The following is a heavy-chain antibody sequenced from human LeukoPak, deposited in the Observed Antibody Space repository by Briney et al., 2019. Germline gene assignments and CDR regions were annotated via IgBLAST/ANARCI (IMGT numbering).Heavy chain of an antibody. CDR2: IYYSGST. J-gene: IGHJ4*02. CDR1: GGSISSYY. D-gene: IGHD3-10*01. V-gene: IGHV4-59*01. Sequence: PSETLSLTCTVSGGSISSYYWSWIRQPPGKGLEWIGYIYYSGSTNYNPSLKSRVTISVDTSKNQFSLKLSSVTAADTALYYCARDRGMVRGVIYYFDYWGQGTLVTVSS. CDR3: ARDRGMVRGVIYYFDY.